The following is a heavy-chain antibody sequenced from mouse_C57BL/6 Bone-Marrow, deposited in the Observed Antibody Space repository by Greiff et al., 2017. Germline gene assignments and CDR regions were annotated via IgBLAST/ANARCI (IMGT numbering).Heavy chain of an antibody. V-gene: IGHV5-12*01. CDR3: ARHGYYGSSYYGDY. CDR1: GFTFSDYY. CDR2: ISNGGGST. J-gene: IGHJ2*01. D-gene: IGHD1-1*01. Sequence: EVKLMESGGGLVQPGGSLKLSCAASGFTFSDYYMYWVRQTPEKRLEWVAYISNGGGSTYYPDTVKGRFTISRDNAKNTLYLQMSRLKSEDTAMYYCARHGYYGSSYYGDYWGQGTTLTVSS.